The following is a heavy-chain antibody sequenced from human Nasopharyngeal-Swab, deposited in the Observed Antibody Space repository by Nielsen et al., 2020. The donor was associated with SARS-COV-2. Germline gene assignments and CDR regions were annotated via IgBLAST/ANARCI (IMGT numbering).Heavy chain of an antibody. Sequence: LSLTCTVSGGSIRSAGYFWSWIRQHPGKGLEWIGYIHYTGSDYYNPSLETRVTISVDTSKNQFSLELSSVTAADTAVYYCAREVIAEPDSDGFDIWGQGTMVTVSS. J-gene: IGHJ3*02. CDR2: IHYTGSD. D-gene: IGHD1-14*01. CDR1: GGSIRSAGYF. V-gene: IGHV4-31*03. CDR3: AREVIAEPDSDGFDI.